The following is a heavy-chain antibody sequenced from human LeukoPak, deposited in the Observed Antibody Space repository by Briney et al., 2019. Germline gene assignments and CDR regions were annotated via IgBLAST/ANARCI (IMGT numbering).Heavy chain of an antibody. J-gene: IGHJ6*03. D-gene: IGHD3-22*01. CDR1: GYTFTSYY. Sequence: ASVKVSCKASGYTFTSYYMHWVRQAPGQGLEWMGIINPSGGSTSYAQKFQGRVTMTRDTSTSTVYMELSSLRSEDTAVYYCARHVLGDDSSGYSYYYYMDVWGKGTTVTVSS. V-gene: IGHV1-46*01. CDR3: ARHVLGDDSSGYSYYYYMDV. CDR2: INPSGGST.